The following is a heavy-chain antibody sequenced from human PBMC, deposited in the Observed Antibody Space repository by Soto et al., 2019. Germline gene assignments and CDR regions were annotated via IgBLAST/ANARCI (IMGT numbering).Heavy chain of an antibody. J-gene: IGHJ4*02. CDR2: ISYDGSNK. D-gene: IGHD3-16*01. CDR3: AKGGGGWPLPYFDY. CDR1: GFTFSSYG. Sequence: QVQLVESGGGVVQPGRSLRLSCAASGFTFSSYGMHWVRQAPGKGLEWVAVISYDGSNKYYADSVKGRFTISRDNSKNTMYLQMNSLRAEDTAVYYCAKGGGGWPLPYFDYWGQGTLVTVSS. V-gene: IGHV3-30*18.